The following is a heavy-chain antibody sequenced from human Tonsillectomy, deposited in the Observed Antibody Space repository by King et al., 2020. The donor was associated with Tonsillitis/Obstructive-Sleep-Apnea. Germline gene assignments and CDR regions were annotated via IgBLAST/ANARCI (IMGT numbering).Heavy chain of an antibody. CDR1: GGSISSSSYY. V-gene: IGHV4-39*01. J-gene: IGHJ4*02. CDR2: IYYSGST. Sequence: VQLQESGPGLVKPSETLSLTCTVSGGSISSSSYYWGWIRQPPGKGLEWIGSIYYSGSTYYNPSLKSRVTISVDTSKNQFPLKLSSVTAADTAVYYCARRWVVPAAGFDYWGQGTLVTVSS. D-gene: IGHD2-2*01. CDR3: ARRWVVPAAGFDY.